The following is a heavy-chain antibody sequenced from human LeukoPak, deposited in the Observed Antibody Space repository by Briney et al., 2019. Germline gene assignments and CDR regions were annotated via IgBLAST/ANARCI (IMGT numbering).Heavy chain of an antibody. J-gene: IGHJ4*02. CDR1: GFSFSNYG. D-gene: IGHD6-19*01. Sequence: GGSLRLSCAASGFSFSNYGMHWVRQAPGKGLEWVAVIWYDGTSKYYADSVKGRFTISRDNSKSTLYLQMNSLRVEDTAVYYCARGIAVADTGFFDYWGQGTLVTVSS. CDR2: IWYDGTSK. CDR3: ARGIAVADTGFFDY. V-gene: IGHV3-33*01.